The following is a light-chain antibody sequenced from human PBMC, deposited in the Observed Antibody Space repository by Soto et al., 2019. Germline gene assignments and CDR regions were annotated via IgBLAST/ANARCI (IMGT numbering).Light chain of an antibody. V-gene: IGKV3-11*01. J-gene: IGKJ1*01. CDR1: QSVNNY. Sequence: IVLTHSPATLCFSPGEIATLSFRASQSVNNYLAWYQQRPGQAPRLLIYDASNRATGIPARFSGSGSGTDFTLTISSLEPEDFAVYYCQHRNNRPFSFGQGTKVDIK. CDR2: DAS. CDR3: QHRNNRPFS.